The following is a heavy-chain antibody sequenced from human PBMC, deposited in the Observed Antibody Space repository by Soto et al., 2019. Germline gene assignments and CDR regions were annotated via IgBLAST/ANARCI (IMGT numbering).Heavy chain of an antibody. D-gene: IGHD5-12*01. CDR2: ISTYNGDT. Sequence: QVQLVQSGAEVKKPGASVKVSCKASGYTFTRSGISWVRQAPGQGLEWMGWISTYNGDTNYAQKFQGRVTMTTDTSTSTAYMELRSLRSDDTAVYYCAREGVATYYYYGMDVWGQGTTVTVSS. J-gene: IGHJ6*02. V-gene: IGHV1-18*01. CDR1: GYTFTRSG. CDR3: AREGVATYYYYGMDV.